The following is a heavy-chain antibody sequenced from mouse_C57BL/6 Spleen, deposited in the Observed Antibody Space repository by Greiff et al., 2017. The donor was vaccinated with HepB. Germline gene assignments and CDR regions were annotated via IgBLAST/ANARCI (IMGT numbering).Heavy chain of an antibody. CDR3: TTPPFTTVVDY. Sequence: EVQLVESGAELVRPGASVKLSCTASGFNIKDDYMHWVKQRPEQGLEWIGWIDPENGDTEYASKFQGKATITADTSSNTAYLQLSSLTSEDTAVYYCTTPPFTTVVDYWGQGTTLTVSS. CDR2: IDPENGDT. V-gene: IGHV14-4*01. J-gene: IGHJ2*01. D-gene: IGHD1-1*01. CDR1: GFNIKDDY.